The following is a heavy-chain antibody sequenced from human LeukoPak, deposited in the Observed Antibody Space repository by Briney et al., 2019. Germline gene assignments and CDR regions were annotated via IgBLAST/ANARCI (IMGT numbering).Heavy chain of an antibody. CDR1: GYSISSGYY. D-gene: IGHD3-10*01. Sequence: KPSETLSLTCTVSGYSISSGYYWGWIRQPPGKGLEWIGSIYHSGSTYYNPSLKSRVTISVDTSKNQFSLKLSSVTAADTAVYYCARSGIRDPTYDYWGQGTLVTVSS. CDR2: IYHSGST. J-gene: IGHJ4*02. V-gene: IGHV4-38-2*02. CDR3: ARSGIRDPTYDY.